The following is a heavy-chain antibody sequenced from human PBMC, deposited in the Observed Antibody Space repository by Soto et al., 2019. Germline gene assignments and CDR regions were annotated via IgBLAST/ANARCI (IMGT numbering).Heavy chain of an antibody. CDR1: GFTFSSYG. Sequence: QVQLVESGGGVVQPGRSLRLSCAASGFTFSSYGMHWVRQAPGKGLEWVASIQYHGGNKYYADFVKGRFSISRDNSKNTLYLQMNSLGTEDTALYYCAKDGTGNYEDITSWGQGTLVTVSS. V-gene: IGHV3-30*18. CDR3: AKDGTGNYEDITS. D-gene: IGHD1-7*01. CDR2: IQYHGGNK. J-gene: IGHJ5*02.